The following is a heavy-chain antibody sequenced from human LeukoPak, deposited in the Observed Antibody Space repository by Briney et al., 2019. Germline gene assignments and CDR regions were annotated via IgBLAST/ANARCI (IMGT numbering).Heavy chain of an antibody. V-gene: IGHV3-30*03. Sequence: QPGRSLRLSCAASGFTFSSYGMHWVRQAPGKGLEWVAVISYDGSNKYYADSVKGRFTISRDNSKNTLYLQMNSLRAEDTAVYYCAREWQLVKTGLDYWGQGTLVTVSS. D-gene: IGHD6-13*01. CDR2: ISYDGSNK. CDR3: AREWQLVKTGLDY. CDR1: GFTFSSYG. J-gene: IGHJ4*02.